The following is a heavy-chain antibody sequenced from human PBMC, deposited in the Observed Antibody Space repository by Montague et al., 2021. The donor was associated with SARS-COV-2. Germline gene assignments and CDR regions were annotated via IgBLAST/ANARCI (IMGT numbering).Heavy chain of an antibody. V-gene: IGHV4-59*02. Sequence: SETLSLTCTVSGGSVGGYFWSWIRQPPGKGLEWIGFNSDRGRSNYNPSLRSRVAISIDTANNRLSLNLGSVTAADTAVYYCARDGGIGDSGSNTWSYYYYGMDVWGQGTTVTVSS. J-gene: IGHJ6*02. D-gene: IGHD3-22*01. CDR2: NSDRGRS. CDR3: ARDGGIGDSGSNTWSYYYYGMDV. CDR1: GGSVGGYF.